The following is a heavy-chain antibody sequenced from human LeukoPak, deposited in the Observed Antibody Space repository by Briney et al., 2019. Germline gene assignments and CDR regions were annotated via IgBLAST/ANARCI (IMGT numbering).Heavy chain of an antibody. Sequence: PGGSLRLSCAASGFTFDDYGMTWVRQAPGKGLEWVSAISGSGGSTYYADSVKGRFTISRDNSKNTLYLQMSSLRAEDTAVYYCAKDGRRCSGGSCYYNWFDPWGQGTLVTVSS. D-gene: IGHD2-15*01. CDR1: GFTFDDYG. V-gene: IGHV3-23*01. CDR3: AKDGRRCSGGSCYYNWFDP. J-gene: IGHJ5*02. CDR2: ISGSGGST.